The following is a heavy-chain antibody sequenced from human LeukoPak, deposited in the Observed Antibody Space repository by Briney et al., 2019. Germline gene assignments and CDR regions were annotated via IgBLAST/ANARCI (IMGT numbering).Heavy chain of an antibody. CDR2: IYTSGST. V-gene: IGHV4-61*02. J-gene: IGHJ5*02. CDR3: ARVGLMTIDP. CDR1: GGSISSGSYY. Sequence: SETLSLTCTVSGGSISSGSYYWSWIRQPAGKGLEWIGRIYTSGSTNYNSSLKSRVTISVDTSKNQFSLKLSPVTAADTAVYYCARVGLMTIDPWGQGTLVTVSS. D-gene: IGHD3-9*01.